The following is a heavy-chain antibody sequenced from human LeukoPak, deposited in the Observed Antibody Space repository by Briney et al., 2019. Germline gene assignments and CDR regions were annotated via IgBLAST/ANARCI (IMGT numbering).Heavy chain of an antibody. J-gene: IGHJ4*02. CDR1: GFPFSEAW. CDR3: TTYLTT. V-gene: IGHV3-15*01. D-gene: IGHD4/OR15-4a*01. CDR2: ITSTTDGGTT. Sequence: GGSLRLSCAVSGFPFSEAWMGWVRQAPGKGLEWVGRITSTTDGGTTDHAAPVRGRFNISRDDSKTTLYLQMNSLKTEYTAVYYCTTYLTTRGQGTLVTVSS.